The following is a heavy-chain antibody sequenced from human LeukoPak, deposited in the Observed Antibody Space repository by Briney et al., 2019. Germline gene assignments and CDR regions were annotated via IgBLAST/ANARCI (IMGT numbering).Heavy chain of an antibody. J-gene: IGHJ3*02. V-gene: IGHV3-7*01. CDR2: IKQDGSDK. Sequence: GGSLRLSCAASGFTFSNNYMTWVRQAPGKGLEWEANIKQDGSDKYYMDSVKGRFTISRDNAKNSLYLQMNSLTAEDTAVYYCAREAVLEQLALDDAFDIWGQGTMVTVSS. D-gene: IGHD6-6*01. CDR1: GFTFSNNY. CDR3: AREAVLEQLALDDAFDI.